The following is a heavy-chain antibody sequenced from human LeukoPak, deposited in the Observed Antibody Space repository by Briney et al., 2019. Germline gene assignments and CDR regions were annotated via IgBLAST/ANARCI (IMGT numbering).Heavy chain of an antibody. V-gene: IGHV4-4*02. CDR1: GGSISSSNW. CDR3: ARDFKGVGYDSSPGVGY. D-gene: IGHD3-22*01. J-gene: IGHJ4*02. Sequence: SGTLSLTCAVSGGSISSSNWWSWVRQPPGKGLEWIGEIYHSGSTNYNPSLKSRVTISVDKSKNQFSLKLSSVTAADTAVYYCARDFKGVGYDSSPGVGYWGQGTLVTVSS. CDR2: IYHSGST.